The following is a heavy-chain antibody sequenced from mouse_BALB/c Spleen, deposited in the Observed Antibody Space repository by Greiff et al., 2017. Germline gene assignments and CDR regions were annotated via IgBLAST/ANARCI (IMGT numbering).Heavy chain of an antibody. Sequence: VQLQESGAELAKPGASVKMSCKASGYTFTSYWMHWVKQRPGQGLEWIVYINPSTGYTEYNQKFKDKATLTADKYSSTAYMQLSSLTSEDSAVYYCAREITTDYWGQGTTLTVSS. D-gene: IGHD2-4*01. J-gene: IGHJ2*01. CDR3: AREITTDY. CDR2: INPSTGYT. V-gene: IGHV1-7*01. CDR1: GYTFTSYW.